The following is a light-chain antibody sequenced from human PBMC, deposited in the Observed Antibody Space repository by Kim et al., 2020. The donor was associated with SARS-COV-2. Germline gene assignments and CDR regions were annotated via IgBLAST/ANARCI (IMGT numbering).Light chain of an antibody. V-gene: IGKV1-33*01. CDR1: QDIANY. CDR2: DAS. J-gene: IGKJ2*01. CDR3: QQFDNFPLYT. Sequence: ASVGDRVIITCRASQDIANYLNWYQQKAGKAPQLLIYDASNLETGVPSRFSGSGSGTDFTFTISSLQPEDVGTYYCQQFDNFPLYTFGQGTKLEI.